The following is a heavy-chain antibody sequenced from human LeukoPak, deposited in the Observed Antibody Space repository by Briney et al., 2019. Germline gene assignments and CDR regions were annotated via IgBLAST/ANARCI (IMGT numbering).Heavy chain of an antibody. D-gene: IGHD1-26*01. Sequence: KASETLSLTCAVSGGSISSSNWWSWVRQPPGKGLEWIGEIYHSGSTNYNPSLKSRVTISVDTSKNQFSLKLSSVTAADTAVYYCARGPRWELLVWGQGTLVTVSS. V-gene: IGHV4-4*02. CDR1: GGSISSSNW. J-gene: IGHJ4*02. CDR3: ARGPRWELLV. CDR2: IYHSGST.